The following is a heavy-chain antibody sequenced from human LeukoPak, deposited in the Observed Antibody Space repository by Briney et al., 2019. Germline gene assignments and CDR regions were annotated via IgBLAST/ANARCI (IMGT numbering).Heavy chain of an antibody. Sequence: PSETLSLTCTVSGYSISSGYYWGWIRPPPGKGLEWIGSIYHSGSTYYNPSLKSRVTISVDTSKNQFSLKLSSVTAADTAVYYCARSGSGSYYNEIFDYWGQGTLVTVSS. V-gene: IGHV4-38-2*02. CDR1: GYSISSGYY. D-gene: IGHD3-10*01. J-gene: IGHJ4*02. CDR3: ARSGSGSYYNEIFDY. CDR2: IYHSGST.